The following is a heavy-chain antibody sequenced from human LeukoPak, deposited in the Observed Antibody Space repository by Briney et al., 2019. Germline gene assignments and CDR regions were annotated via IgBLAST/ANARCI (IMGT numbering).Heavy chain of an antibody. V-gene: IGHV3-53*01. CDR3: ARSGNDYGDSYAFDI. CDR1: GFTVSSNY. D-gene: IGHD4-17*01. CDR2: IYSGGST. J-gene: IGHJ3*02. Sequence: GGSLRLSCAASGFTVSSNYMSWVRQAPGKGLEWVSVIYSGGSTYYTDSVKGRFTISRDNSKNTLYLQMNSLRAEDTAVYYCARSGNDYGDSYAFDIRGQGTMVTVSS.